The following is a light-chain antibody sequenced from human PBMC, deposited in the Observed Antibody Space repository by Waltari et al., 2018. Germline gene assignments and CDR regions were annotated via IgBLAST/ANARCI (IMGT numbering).Light chain of an antibody. CDR3: ASWDDRLSGYV. V-gene: IGLV1-47*01. Sequence: SVLTHPPAASGTPGQRVTISFYGSRSHIGKHLFYSYQQFPGTAPKLLIYKNYERPSGVPDRFSGSRSGTSASLASSGLRSEDEADYYCASWDDRLSGYVFGPGTKVIVL. CDR2: KNY. J-gene: IGLJ1*01. CDR1: RSHIGKHL.